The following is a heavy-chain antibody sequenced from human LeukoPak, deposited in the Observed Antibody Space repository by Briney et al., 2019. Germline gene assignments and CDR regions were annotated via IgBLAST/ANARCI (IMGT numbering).Heavy chain of an antibody. CDR3: ARDNSVWAFDY. J-gene: IGHJ4*02. D-gene: IGHD6-19*01. V-gene: IGHV1-46*01. Sequence: ASVKVSCKPSGSNFISDYIHWVRQAPGQGLEWMGRIIPRDGNTIYAQKFQGRVAMTRDRSTRTVFMELNSLRSDDSAVYFCARDNSVWAFDYWGQGTLVTVSS. CDR2: IIPRDGNT. CDR1: GSNFISDY.